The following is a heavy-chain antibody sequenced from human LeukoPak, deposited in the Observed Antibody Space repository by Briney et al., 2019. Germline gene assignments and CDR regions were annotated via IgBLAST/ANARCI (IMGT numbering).Heavy chain of an antibody. CDR2: IYFSGST. D-gene: IGHD3-22*01. CDR3: ARLVDYYDSRGYFDS. V-gene: IGHV4-39*01. CDR1: GFSFTSYF. Sequence: GSLRLSCAASGFSFTSYFMGWVRQSPGKGLEWIGIIYFSGSTYYNPSLKSRVTISVDTSKNQFSLKLSSVTAADTAVYYCARLVDYYDSRGYFDSWGQGTLVTVSS. J-gene: IGHJ4*02.